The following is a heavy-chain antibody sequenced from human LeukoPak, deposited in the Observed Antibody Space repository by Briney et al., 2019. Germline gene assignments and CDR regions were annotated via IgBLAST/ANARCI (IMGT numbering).Heavy chain of an antibody. V-gene: IGHV3-9*01. Sequence: PGGSLRLSCAASGFTFDDYAMHWVRHAPGKGLEWVSGISWNSGSIGYADSVKGRFTISRDNAKNSLYLQMNSLRAEDTALYYCARPDSSSWYGAPFFDYWGQGTLVTVSS. CDR2: ISWNSGSI. J-gene: IGHJ4*02. D-gene: IGHD6-13*01. CDR1: GFTFDDYA. CDR3: ARPDSSSWYGAPFFDY.